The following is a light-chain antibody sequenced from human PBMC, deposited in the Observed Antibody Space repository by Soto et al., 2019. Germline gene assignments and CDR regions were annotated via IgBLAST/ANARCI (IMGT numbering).Light chain of an antibody. Sequence: QSALTQPASVSGSPGQSITISCTGTSSDVGGYNYVSWYQQNPGKAPKLMIYDVSNWPSGVSNRFSGSKSGNTASLTISGLQAEDEADYYCNSYTSSSTVVFGGGTKLTVL. V-gene: IGLV2-14*01. CDR2: DVS. J-gene: IGLJ2*01. CDR3: NSYTSSSTVV. CDR1: SSDVGGYNY.